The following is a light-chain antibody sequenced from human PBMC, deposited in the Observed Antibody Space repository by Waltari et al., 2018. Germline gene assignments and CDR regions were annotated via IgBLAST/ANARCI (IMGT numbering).Light chain of an antibody. CDR3: CSYAGDYTLV. CDR1: SRDVGAYNH. J-gene: IGLJ2*01. Sequence: QSALTQPRSVSGSPGQSVTISCAGTSRDVGAYNHVSWYQQSPGTAPKLLIYEVNNRPSGVPDRFSASKSGNTASLTISGLRAEDEADYYCCSYAGDYTLVFGGGTKLTVL. CDR2: EVN. V-gene: IGLV2-11*01.